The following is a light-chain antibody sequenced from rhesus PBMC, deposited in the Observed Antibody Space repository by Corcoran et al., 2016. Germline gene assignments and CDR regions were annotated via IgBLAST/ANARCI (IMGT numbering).Light chain of an antibody. V-gene: IGKV3-53*01. CDR2: GAS. CDR3: QKYSSTPYS. Sequence: QVILTQSPATLSLSPGERATLSCRASQSVGSRLAWYQQKTGPAPRPLNYGASSRTTGIPGRLSGRGSGTEVTLTISSLEPEDFAVYYCQKYSSTPYSFGQGTKVEIK. CDR1: QSVGSR. J-gene: IGKJ2*01.